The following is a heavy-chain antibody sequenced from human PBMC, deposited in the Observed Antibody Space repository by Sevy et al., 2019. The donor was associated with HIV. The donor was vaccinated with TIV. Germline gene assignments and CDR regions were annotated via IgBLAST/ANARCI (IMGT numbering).Heavy chain of an antibody. V-gene: IGHV1-18*01. CDR3: ARVPTYYYGSATYFDF. J-gene: IGHJ4*02. D-gene: IGHD3-10*01. CDR2: IGIYNGNA. Sequence: ASVKVSCKASGYTFASNGISWVRQAPGQGLEWMGWIGIYNGNAKSAQKFQGRVTMTTDTSTSTAYMELGSLRSDDTAEYYWARVPTYYYGSATYFDFWGQGTLVTVSS. CDR1: GYTFASNG.